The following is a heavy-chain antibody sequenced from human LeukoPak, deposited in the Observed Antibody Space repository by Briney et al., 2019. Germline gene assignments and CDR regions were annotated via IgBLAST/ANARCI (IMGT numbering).Heavy chain of an antibody. V-gene: IGHV3-30-3*01. D-gene: IGHD3-3*01. J-gene: IGHJ4*02. Sequence: PGGSLRLSCAASGFTFSNYAMHWVRQAPGKGLEWVAVVSYDGSNKYYADSVKGRFTISRDNSKNTLYLQMNSLRAEDAAVYYCAKDKGDFWSGHHYWGQGTLVTVSS. CDR3: AKDKGDFWSGHHY. CDR2: VSYDGSNK. CDR1: GFTFSNYA.